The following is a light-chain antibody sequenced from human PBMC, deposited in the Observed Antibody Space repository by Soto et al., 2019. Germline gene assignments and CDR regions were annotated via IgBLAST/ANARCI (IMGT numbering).Light chain of an antibody. CDR2: KAS. CDR1: QSISTW. CDR3: QQYTNTNKPWM. J-gene: IGKJ2*01. V-gene: IGKV1-5*03. Sequence: EIQMTQSPSTLSASVGARVTINCRASQSISTWLAWYQQEPGKAPKLLIHKASSLQSGVPSRFSGIGSGTDFTLTLSSLHPDDFATYYCQQYTNTNKPWMFGQGTKLDI.